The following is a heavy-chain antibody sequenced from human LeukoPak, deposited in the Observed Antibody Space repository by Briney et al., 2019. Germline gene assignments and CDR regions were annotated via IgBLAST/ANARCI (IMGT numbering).Heavy chain of an antibody. J-gene: IGHJ5*02. CDR3: ARYRWFDP. Sequence: SETLSLTCTASGVSVSSGGDYWSWLRPPPGQGLEWIGYISYSGTTNYNPTLNGRVTISIDTSRNQFSLNLSSLSAADTAGYYCARYRWFDPWGQGTLVTVSS. CDR2: ISYSGTT. D-gene: IGHD3-16*02. V-gene: IGHV4-61*08. CDR1: GVSVSSGGDY.